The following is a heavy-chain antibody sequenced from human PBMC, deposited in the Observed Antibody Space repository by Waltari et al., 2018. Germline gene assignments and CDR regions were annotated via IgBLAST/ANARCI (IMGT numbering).Heavy chain of an antibody. CDR1: GDPINSDPPY. V-gene: IGHV4-61*02. CDR3: VRVDIAVAGTYYFDN. J-gene: IGHJ4*02. Sequence: QVHLQESGPGLVKPSQTLSLTFTVSGDPINSDPPYWSWIRQPAGKGRGWIGRVAARGKTNYNPSLKGRVSMSVVTSKNQFSLQVISVSAADTAVYYCVRVDIAVAGTYYFDNWGQGTLVTVSS. CDR2: VAARGKT. D-gene: IGHD6-19*01.